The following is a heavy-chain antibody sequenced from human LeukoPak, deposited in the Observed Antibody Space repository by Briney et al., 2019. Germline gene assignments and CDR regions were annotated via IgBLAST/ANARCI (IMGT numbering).Heavy chain of an antibody. CDR3: ARGEYSNSRSFDY. CDR2: IDHSGRT. Sequence: SGTLSLTCAVSGGSISSRNWWSWVRQPPGKGLEWIGEIDHSGRTNYNPSLKSRVTISVDKSKNQSSLKLTSVTAADTAVYYCARGEYSNSRSFDYWGRGTLVTVSS. V-gene: IGHV4-4*02. J-gene: IGHJ4*02. D-gene: IGHD6-6*01. CDR1: GGSISSRNW.